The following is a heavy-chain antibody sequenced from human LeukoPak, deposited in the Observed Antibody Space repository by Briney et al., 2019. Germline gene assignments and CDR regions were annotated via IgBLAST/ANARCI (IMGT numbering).Heavy chain of an antibody. CDR3: ARDIEILPHRGEYFDY. V-gene: IGHV6-1*01. CDR1: GDSVSSNSAA. D-gene: IGHD2/OR15-2a*01. CDR2: TYYRSKWYN. J-gene: IGHJ4*02. Sequence: SQTLSLTCAISGDSVSSNSAAWNWIRQSPSRGLEWLGRTYYRSKWYNDYAVSVKSRITINPDTSKNQFSLQLNSVTPEDTAVYYCARDIEILPHRGEYFDYRGQGTLVTVSS.